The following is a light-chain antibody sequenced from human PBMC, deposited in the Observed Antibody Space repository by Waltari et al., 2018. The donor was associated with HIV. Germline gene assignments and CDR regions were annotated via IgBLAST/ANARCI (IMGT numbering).Light chain of an antibody. Sequence: SYVLPQPPSVSVAPGQTATIPCGANNIGRKSVHWYQQRPGQAPVLVVYDDTDRPSGIPERFSGSNSGSTATLTISRVETGDEADYYCQVWDSKTDQYVFGNGTRVTVL. CDR3: QVWDSKTDQYV. J-gene: IGLJ1*01. V-gene: IGLV3-21*02. CDR2: DDT. CDR1: NIGRKS.